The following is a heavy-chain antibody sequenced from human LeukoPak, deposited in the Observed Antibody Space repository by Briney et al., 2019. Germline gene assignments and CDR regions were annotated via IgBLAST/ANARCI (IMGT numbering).Heavy chain of an antibody. CDR1: GFTFSGSA. V-gene: IGHV3-73*01. D-gene: IGHD3-22*01. Sequence: GGSLRLSRVVSGFTFSGSAVHWVRQASGKGLEWVGRIRSKANNYATAYAASVKGRFTISRDDSKNTAYLQMNSLKTEDTAVYYCTGDNFDSSVKFDYWGQGTLVTVSS. J-gene: IGHJ4*02. CDR3: TGDNFDSSVKFDY. CDR2: IRSKANNYAT.